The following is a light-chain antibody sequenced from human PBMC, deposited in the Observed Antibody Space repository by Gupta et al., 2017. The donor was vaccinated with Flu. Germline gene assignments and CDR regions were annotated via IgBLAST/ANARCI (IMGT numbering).Light chain of an antibody. CDR2: AAS. J-gene: IGKJ1*01. CDR1: QSNSSY. Sequence: SRMSHAPASRSASVGDRVTITGRASQSNSSYLNWYQQTPGRAPDLLIYAASSLHSGVPSRFNGSGSVTDFTLTISSLQPEDFANYYCQQSYSTPGTFGQGTKVEIK. V-gene: IGKV1-39*01. CDR3: QQSYSTPGT.